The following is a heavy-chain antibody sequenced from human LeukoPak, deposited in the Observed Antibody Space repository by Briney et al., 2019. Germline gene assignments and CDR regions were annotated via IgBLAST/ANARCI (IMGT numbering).Heavy chain of an antibody. CDR2: IYYSGST. D-gene: IGHD1-26*01. CDR1: GGSISSSNHY. Sequence: SEALSLTCTVSGGSISSSNHYWGWIRQPPGKGLEWIGTIYYSGSTYYNPSLKSRLTISVDTSKNQFSLKLSSVTAADTAVYYCASREWELLLSGGAFDTWGQGTMVTVSS. J-gene: IGHJ3*02. CDR3: ASREWELLLSGGAFDT. V-gene: IGHV4-39*01.